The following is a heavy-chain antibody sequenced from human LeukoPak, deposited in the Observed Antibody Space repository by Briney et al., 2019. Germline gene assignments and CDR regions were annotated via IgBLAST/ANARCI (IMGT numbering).Heavy chain of an antibody. J-gene: IGHJ4*02. D-gene: IGHD1-26*01. V-gene: IGHV4-39*01. CDR1: GGSISSSSYY. CDR3: ARHVFRRYTGPRDYFDY. Sequence: SETLSLTCTVSGGSISSSSYYWGWICQPPGKGLEWIGSIHHSGTTYYNPSLKSQVTISVDTSKNQLFLKLRSVTAADTAVYYCARHVFRRYTGPRDYFDYWGLGTLVTVSS. CDR2: IHHSGTT.